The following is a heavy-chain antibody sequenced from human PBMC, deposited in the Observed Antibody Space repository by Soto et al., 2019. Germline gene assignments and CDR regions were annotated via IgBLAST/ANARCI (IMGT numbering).Heavy chain of an antibody. V-gene: IGHV2-26*01. D-gene: IGHD3-22*01. CDR3: ARTEDVVRSLTPAAWFEA. CDR2: IFSNDEK. Sequence: QVTLKESGPVLVQPTETLTLTCTVSGFSLSNGRRGVSWIRQPPGKALEWLAHIFSNDEKRFNTSLKSRLIISTDGSQTQAVVIMPNMDPAETAIYYSARTEDVVRSLTPAAWFEAWGSGTLVTVSS. CDR1: GFSLSNGRRG. J-gene: IGHJ5*02.